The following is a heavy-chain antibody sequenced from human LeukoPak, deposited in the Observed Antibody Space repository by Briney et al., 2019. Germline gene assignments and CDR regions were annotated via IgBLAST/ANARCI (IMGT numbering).Heavy chain of an antibody. Sequence: SETLSLTCAVYGGSFSGYYWSWIRQPPGKGLEWIGEINHSGSTNYNPSLKSRVTISVDTSKSQFSLKLSSVTAADTAVYYCARRPDGIAARPVNWFDPWGQGTLVTVSS. CDR2: INHSGST. CDR1: GGSFSGYY. V-gene: IGHV4-34*01. CDR3: ARRPDGIAARPVNWFDP. D-gene: IGHD6-13*01. J-gene: IGHJ5*02.